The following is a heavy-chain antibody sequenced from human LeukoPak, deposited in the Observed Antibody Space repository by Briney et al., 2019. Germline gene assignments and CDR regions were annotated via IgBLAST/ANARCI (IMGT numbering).Heavy chain of an antibody. CDR3: ARVAMGYFDWLSTFRAFDI. Sequence: ASVKVSCKASGYTFTSYGISWVRQAPGQGLEWMGWISAYNGNTNYAQKLQGRVTMTTDTSTSTAYMELRSLRSDDTAVYYCARVAMGYFDWLSTFRAFDIWGQGTMVTVSS. J-gene: IGHJ3*02. CDR2: ISAYNGNT. CDR1: GYTFTSYG. V-gene: IGHV1-18*01. D-gene: IGHD3-9*01.